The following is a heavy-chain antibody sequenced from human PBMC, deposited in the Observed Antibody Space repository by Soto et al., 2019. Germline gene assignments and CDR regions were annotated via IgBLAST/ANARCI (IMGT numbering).Heavy chain of an antibody. CDR2: ISGSSGST. CDR3: AKGAVLVVAASAC. J-gene: IGHJ4*01. D-gene: IGHD2-15*01. V-gene: IGHV3-23*01. CDR1: GFTFSTYA. Sequence: EVRLLESGGTLVQPGGSLRLSCAASGFTFSTYAMSWVRQVPGKGLEWVSAISGSSGSTYYADSVKGWFTISRDNAKNTLYLQMNSLRAEDTAVYYCAKGAVLVVAASACWGHGTLVTVSS.